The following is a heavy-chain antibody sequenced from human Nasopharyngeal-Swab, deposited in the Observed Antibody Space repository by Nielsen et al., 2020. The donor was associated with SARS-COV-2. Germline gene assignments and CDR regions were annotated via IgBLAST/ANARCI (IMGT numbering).Heavy chain of an antibody. V-gene: IGHV3-11*04. CDR3: ASGGYDFWSGYPSDY. J-gene: IGHJ4*02. Sequence: GESLKISCAASGFTFSDYCMSWIRQAPGKGLEWVSHISTTGSSKYYADSLKGRFTISRDNVKNSLYLQMNSLRADDTAVYYCASGGYDFWSGYPSDYWGLGTLVTVSS. D-gene: IGHD3-3*01. CDR2: ISTTGSSK. CDR1: GFTFSDYC.